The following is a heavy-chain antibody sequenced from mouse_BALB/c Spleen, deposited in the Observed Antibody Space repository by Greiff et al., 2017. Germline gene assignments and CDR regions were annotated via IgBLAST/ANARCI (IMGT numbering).Heavy chain of an antibody. J-gene: IGHJ3*01. Sequence: DVQLQESGPGLVKPSQSLSLTCSVTGYSITSGYYWTWIRQFPGNKLEWMGYISYDGSNNYNPSLKNRISITRDTSKNQFFLKLNSVTTEDTATYYCARGYYGSGAWFAYWGQGTLVTVSA. CDR2: ISYDGSN. CDR1: GYSITSGYY. D-gene: IGHD1-1*01. V-gene: IGHV3-6*02. CDR3: ARGYYGSGAWFAY.